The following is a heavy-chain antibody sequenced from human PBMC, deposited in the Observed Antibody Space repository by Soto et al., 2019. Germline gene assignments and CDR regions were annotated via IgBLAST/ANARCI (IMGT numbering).Heavy chain of an antibody. J-gene: IGHJ6*03. D-gene: IGHD3-3*01. CDR1: GETFTSCG. Sequence: GASVKVSCKDCGETFTSCGSSWVRQDHGQGLEWMGWISAYNGNTNYAQKLQGRVTMTTDTSTSTAYMELRSLRSDDTAVYYCARVRGGTIFGVVTLGDYYYYYMDVWGKGTMVTVSS. CDR3: ARVRGGTIFGVVTLGDYYYYYMDV. V-gene: IGHV1-18*01. CDR2: ISAYNGNT.